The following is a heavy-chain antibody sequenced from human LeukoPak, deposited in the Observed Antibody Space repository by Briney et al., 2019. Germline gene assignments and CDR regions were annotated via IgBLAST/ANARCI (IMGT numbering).Heavy chain of an antibody. V-gene: IGHV5-51*01. CDR1: GYNFPIYW. J-gene: IGHJ6*03. Sequence: GESLKISCQGSGYNFPIYWIGWVRQMPGQGLEWMGIIYPDDSNTIYGPSFQGQVTISADKSINTAYLEWSSLKASDTAIYYCARQGAAGKYYYYYMTSGAKGPRSPSP. CDR3: ARQGAAGKYYYYYMTS. D-gene: IGHD6-13*01. CDR2: IYPDDSNT.